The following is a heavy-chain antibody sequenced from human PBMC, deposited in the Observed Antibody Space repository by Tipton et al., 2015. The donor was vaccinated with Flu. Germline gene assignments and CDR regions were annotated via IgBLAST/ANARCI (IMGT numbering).Heavy chain of an antibody. CDR2: INHSGTT. CDR3: ARGTGDADTYFDS. Sequence: LRLSCAASRFTFSTYAMSWVRQAPGKGLEWIGEINHSGTTNYNPSLKSRVTVSVDTSKNQFSLKLRSVTAADTAVYYCARGTGDADTYFDSWGQGTLVTVSS. D-gene: IGHD1-1*01. J-gene: IGHJ4*02. CDR1: RFTFSTYA. V-gene: IGHV4-34*01.